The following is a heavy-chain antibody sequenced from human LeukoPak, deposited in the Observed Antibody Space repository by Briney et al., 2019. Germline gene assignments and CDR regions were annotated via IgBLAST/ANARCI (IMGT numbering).Heavy chain of an antibody. CDR1: GYTFTGYY. Sequence: ASVKVSCKASGYTFTGYYMHWVRQAPGQGLEWMGWINPNSDGTNYAQKFQGRVTMTRDTSISTAYMELSRLRSDETAVYYCARGVRQQLVPFDYWGRGTLVTVSS. CDR3: ARGVRQQLVPFDY. V-gene: IGHV1-2*02. D-gene: IGHD6-13*01. J-gene: IGHJ4*02. CDR2: INPNSDGT.